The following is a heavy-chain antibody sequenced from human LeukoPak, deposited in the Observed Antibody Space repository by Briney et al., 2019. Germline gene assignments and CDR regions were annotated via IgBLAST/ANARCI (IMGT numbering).Heavy chain of an antibody. V-gene: IGHV3-23*01. CDR3: AKGFVDQWDLPDY. CDR1: GFTFSSYA. D-gene: IGHD1-26*01. CDR2: ISGSGGST. J-gene: IGHJ4*02. Sequence: PGGSLRLSCAASGFTFSSYAMNWVRQAPGKGLEWVSVISGSGGSTYYADSVKGRFSISRDNSKNTLYLQMNSLRAEDTAIYYCAKGFVDQWDLPDYWGQGTLVTVSS.